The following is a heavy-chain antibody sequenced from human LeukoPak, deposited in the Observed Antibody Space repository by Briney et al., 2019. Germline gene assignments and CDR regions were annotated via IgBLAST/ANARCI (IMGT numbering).Heavy chain of an antibody. CDR2: ISYTGSI. CDR3: ARAERSGTSFPWDY. CDR1: GGSISSRNYY. D-gene: IGHD2-2*01. J-gene: IGHJ4*02. V-gene: IGHV4-39*01. Sequence: SETLSLTCTVSGGSISSRNYYWAWIRQHPGKGLDWIGSISYTGSIFYNPSLKSRVTISVDTSKNQFSLRLSSVTAADTAIYYCARAERSGTSFPWDYWGQGTLVTVSS.